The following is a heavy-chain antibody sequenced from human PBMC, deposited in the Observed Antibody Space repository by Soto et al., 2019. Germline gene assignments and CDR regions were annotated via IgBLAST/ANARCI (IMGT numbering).Heavy chain of an antibody. V-gene: IGHV3-30-3*01. D-gene: IGHD2-15*01. J-gene: IGHJ4*02. Sequence: QVQLVESGGGVVQPGTSLRVSCAASGFTFSIYAMHWVRQAPGKGLEWVAIVTYEGSNKHYADSVRGRFSISRDNSKNTLYLQMDGLRAEDTAVYYFARGVGGSAGGSDYWGQGTLVTVSS. CDR2: VTYEGSNK. CDR3: ARGVGGSAGGSDY. CDR1: GFTFSIYA.